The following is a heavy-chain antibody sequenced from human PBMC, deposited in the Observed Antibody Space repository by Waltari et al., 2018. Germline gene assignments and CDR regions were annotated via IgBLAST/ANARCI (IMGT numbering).Heavy chain of an antibody. Sequence: QVQLVQSGAEVKKPGASVKVSCKASGYTFTSYGISWVRQAPGQGLEWMGIINPSGGSTSYAQKFQGRVTMTRDTSTSTVYMELSSLRSEDTAVYYCARGVKKVGAIFGVVIMDYWGQGTLVTVSS. V-gene: IGHV1-46*03. J-gene: IGHJ4*02. CDR3: ARGVKKVGAIFGVVIMDY. CDR2: INPSGGST. CDR1: GYTFTSYG. D-gene: IGHD3-3*01.